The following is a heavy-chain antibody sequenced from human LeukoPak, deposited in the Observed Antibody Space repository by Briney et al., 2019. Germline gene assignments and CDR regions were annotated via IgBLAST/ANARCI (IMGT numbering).Heavy chain of an antibody. CDR2: INHSGSN. V-gene: IGHV4-34*01. D-gene: IGHD2-2*01. CDR1: GGSFSSYY. J-gene: IGHJ3*02. CDR3: ARGVPAASAFDI. Sequence: PSETLSLTCAGYGGSFSSYYWSWIRQPPGKGLEWIGEINHSGSNNYNPSLKSRVTISVDTSKNQFSLKLSSVTAADTAVYYCARGVPAASAFDIWGQGTMVTVSS.